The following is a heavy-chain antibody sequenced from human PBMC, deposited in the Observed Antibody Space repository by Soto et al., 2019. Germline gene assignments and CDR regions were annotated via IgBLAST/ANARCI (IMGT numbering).Heavy chain of an antibody. V-gene: IGHV4-59*12. CDR2: IYYSGST. Sequence: SETLSLTCTVSGGSISSYYWSWIRQPPGKGLEWIGYIYYSGSTNYNPSLKSRVTISVDTSKNQFSLKLSSVTAADTAVYYCARGDIVVVPAAMLGWFDPWGQGTLVTVSS. J-gene: IGHJ5*02. D-gene: IGHD2-2*01. CDR3: ARGDIVVVPAAMLGWFDP. CDR1: GGSISSYY.